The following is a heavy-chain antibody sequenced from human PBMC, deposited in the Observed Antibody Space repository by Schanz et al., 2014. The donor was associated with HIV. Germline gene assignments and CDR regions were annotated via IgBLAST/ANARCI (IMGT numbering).Heavy chain of an antibody. CDR3: TRSFNRGSRAFDAFDI. CDR2: ISWSSGSV. D-gene: IGHD3-10*01. V-gene: IGHV3-9*01. Sequence: EVQLVESGGGLVKPGGSLRLSCAASGFTFDDYAMHWVRQAPGKGLEWVSSISWSSGSVDYADSVKGRFTISRDNAKNSLYLQMNSLRAEDTALYYCTRSFNRGSRAFDAFDIWGQGTMVTVSS. CDR1: GFTFDDYA. J-gene: IGHJ3*02.